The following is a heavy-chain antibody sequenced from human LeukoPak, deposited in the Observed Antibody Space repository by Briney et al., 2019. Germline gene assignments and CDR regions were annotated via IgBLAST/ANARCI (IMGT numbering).Heavy chain of an antibody. Sequence: SETLSLTCAVYGGSFSGYYLSWIRQPPGKGLEWIGEINDGGSTKYNPSLKSRVTISLDTSKNQFSLNLSSVTAADTAVYFCGLGGYWGQGTLATVSS. D-gene: IGHD3-10*01. CDR1: GGSFSGYY. CDR2: INDGGST. CDR3: GLGGY. J-gene: IGHJ4*02. V-gene: IGHV4-34*01.